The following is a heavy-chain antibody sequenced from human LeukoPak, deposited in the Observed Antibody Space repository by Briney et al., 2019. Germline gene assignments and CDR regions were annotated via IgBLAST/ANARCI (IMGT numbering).Heavy chain of an antibody. CDR2: MSSSDDGR. J-gene: IGHJ4*02. CDR1: GFSFSSYT. CDR3: AKAPVTSCRGAFCYPFDY. V-gene: IGHV3-23*01. D-gene: IGHD2-15*01. Sequence: GGSLRLSCATSGFSFSSYTMSWVRQAPGKGLEWVSAMSSSDDGRYYAASVRGRFTISRDTSRSTLYLQMNSLRAEDAAVYYCAKAPVTSCRGAFCYPFDYWGQGTLVTVSS.